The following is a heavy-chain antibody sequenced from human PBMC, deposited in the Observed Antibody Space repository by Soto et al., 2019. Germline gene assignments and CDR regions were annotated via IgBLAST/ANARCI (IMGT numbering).Heavy chain of an antibody. CDR1: GGSFSGYY. CDR3: ARSGYHTFDY. J-gene: IGHJ4*02. D-gene: IGHD3-22*01. V-gene: IGHV4-34*01. CDR2: INHSGST. Sequence: PSETLSLTCAVYGGSFSGYYWSWIRQPPGKGLEWIGEINHSGSTNYNPSLKSRVTISVDTSKNQFSLKLSSVTAADTAVYYCARSGYHTFDYWGQGTLVTVSS.